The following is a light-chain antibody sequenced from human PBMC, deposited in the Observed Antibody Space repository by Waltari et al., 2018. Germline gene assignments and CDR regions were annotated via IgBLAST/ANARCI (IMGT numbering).Light chain of an antibody. CDR3: HQYDNSPGT. J-gene: IGKJ1*01. CDR1: PSLSGRNLHWQSVRSYN. Sequence: IVLPQSPLTLSLSPGERATLSCRARPSLSGRNLHWQSVRSYNLAWYKQEPGRAPRLLIYGASSRAIGIPDRFSGSGSGTDFTLTISRLEPEDFAVYYCHQYDNSPGTFGQGTKVEVK. V-gene: IGKV3-20*01. CDR2: GAS.